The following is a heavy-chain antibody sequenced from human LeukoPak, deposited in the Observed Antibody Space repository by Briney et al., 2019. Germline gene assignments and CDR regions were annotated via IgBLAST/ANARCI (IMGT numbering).Heavy chain of an antibody. CDR2: INHSGST. J-gene: IGHJ5*02. V-gene: IGHV4-34*01. Sequence: KPSETLSLTCTVSGGSISSYYWSWIRQPPGKGLEWIGEINHSGSTNYNPSLKSRVTISVDRSKNQFSLKLSSVTAADTAVYYCARVPHYYDSSGYYYWFDPWGQGTLVTVSS. CDR1: GGSISSYY. CDR3: ARVPHYYDSSGYYYWFDP. D-gene: IGHD3-22*01.